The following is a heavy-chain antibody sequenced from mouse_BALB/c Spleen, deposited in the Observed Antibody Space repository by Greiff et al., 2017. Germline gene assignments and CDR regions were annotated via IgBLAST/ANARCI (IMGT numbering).Heavy chain of an antibody. V-gene: IGHV1-31*01. J-gene: IGHJ2*01. Sequence: VQLKQSGPELVKPGASVKISCKASGYSFTGYYMHWVKQSHVKSLEWIGRINPYNGATSYNQNFKDKASLTVDKSSSTAYMELHSLTSEDSAVYYCARGTMMPYFDYWGQGTTLTVSS. D-gene: IGHD2-3*01. CDR2: INPYNGAT. CDR3: ARGTMMPYFDY. CDR1: GYSFTGYY.